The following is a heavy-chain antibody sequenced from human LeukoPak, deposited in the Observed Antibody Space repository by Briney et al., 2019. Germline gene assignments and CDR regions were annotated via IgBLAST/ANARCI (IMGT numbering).Heavy chain of an antibody. CDR1: GGSISSGSYY. D-gene: IGHD5-18*01. V-gene: IGHV4-61*02. Sequence: PSQTLSLTCTVSGGSISSGSYYWSWIRQPAGKGLEWIGRIYTSGSTNYNPSRKSRVTISVDTSKNQFSLKLSSVTAADTAVYYCARDMYSYGPDGYFDYWGREPWSPSPQ. CDR2: IYTSGST. CDR3: ARDMYSYGPDGYFDY. J-gene: IGHJ4*02.